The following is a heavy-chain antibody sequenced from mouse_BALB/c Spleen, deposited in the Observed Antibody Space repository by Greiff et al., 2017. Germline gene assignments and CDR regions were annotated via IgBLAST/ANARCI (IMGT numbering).Heavy chain of an antibody. CDR1: GFTFNTYA. Sequence: DVMLVESGGGLVQPKGSLKLSCAASGFTFNTYAMNWVRQAPGKGLEWVARIRSKSNNYATYYADSVKDRFTISRDDSQSMLYLQMNNLKTEDTAMDYCVRQGDGYYSAWFAYWGQGTLVTVSA. CDR3: VRQGDGYYSAWFAY. J-gene: IGHJ3*01. D-gene: IGHD2-3*01. CDR2: IRSKSNNYAT. V-gene: IGHV10-1*02.